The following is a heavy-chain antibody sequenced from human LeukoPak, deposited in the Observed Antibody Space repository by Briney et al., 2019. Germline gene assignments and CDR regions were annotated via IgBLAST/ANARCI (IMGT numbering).Heavy chain of an antibody. CDR1: GFTFSSYS. CDR2: IKQDGSEK. CDR3: ARGASSWYSTSPNFDY. Sequence: PGGSLRLSCAASGFTFSSYSMNWVRQAPGKGLEWVANIKQDGSEKYYVDSVKGRFTISRDNAKNSLYLQMNSLRAEDTAVYFCARGASSWYSTSPNFDYWGQGTLVTVSS. D-gene: IGHD6-13*01. V-gene: IGHV3-7*01. J-gene: IGHJ4*02.